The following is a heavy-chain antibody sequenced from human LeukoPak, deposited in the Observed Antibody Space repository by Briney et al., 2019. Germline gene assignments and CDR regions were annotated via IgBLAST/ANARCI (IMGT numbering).Heavy chain of an antibody. Sequence: SETLSLTCTVSGGSISSYYWSWIRQPPGKGLEWIGYIYYSGSTNYNPSLKSRVTISVDTSKNQFSLKLSSVTAADTAVYYCASYSSSWFGYWGQGTLVTVSS. J-gene: IGHJ4*02. CDR3: ASYSSSWFGY. CDR2: IYYSGST. CDR1: GGSISSYY. D-gene: IGHD6-13*01. V-gene: IGHV4-59*12.